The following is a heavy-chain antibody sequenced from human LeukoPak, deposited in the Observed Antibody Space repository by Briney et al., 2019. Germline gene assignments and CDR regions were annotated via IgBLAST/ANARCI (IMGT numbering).Heavy chain of an antibody. J-gene: IGHJ6*03. CDR1: GFTFSIYS. Sequence: GGSLRLSCAASGFTFSIYSMNWVRQAPGKGLEWVSSITTSSSYIYYADSVKGRFTISRDNAKNSLYLQMNSLRAEDTAVYYCARDGGTTTPPSYYYYYYMDVWGKGTTVTVSS. CDR2: ITTSSSYI. D-gene: IGHD1-1*01. V-gene: IGHV3-21*01. CDR3: ARDGGTTTPPSYYYYYYMDV.